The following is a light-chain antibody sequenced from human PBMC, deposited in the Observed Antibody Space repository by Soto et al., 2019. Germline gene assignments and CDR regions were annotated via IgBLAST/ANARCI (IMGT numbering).Light chain of an antibody. CDR2: DAS. V-gene: IGKV1-33*01. Sequence: DIQMTQSPSSLSASVGDRVTISCQASQDISNSLNWYQQKSGKAPKLLIYDASNLETGVPSRFSGSGSGTDFTFTISSLQPEDIAAYYCQQYDTVPYTFGQGTKLEIK. J-gene: IGKJ2*01. CDR1: QDISNS. CDR3: QQYDTVPYT.